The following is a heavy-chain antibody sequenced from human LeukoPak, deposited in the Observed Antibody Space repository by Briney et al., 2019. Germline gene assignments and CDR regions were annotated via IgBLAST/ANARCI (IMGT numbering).Heavy chain of an antibody. J-gene: IGHJ4*02. D-gene: IGHD3-3*01. Sequence: ASVKVSCKASGYTFTGYYMHWVRQAPGQGLEWMGWITPNSGGTNYAQKLQGRVTMTTDTSTSTAYMELSRLRSDDTAVYYCASLRLRFLEWSSNDYWGQGTLVTVSS. V-gene: IGHV1-2*02. CDR3: ASLRLRFLEWSSNDY. CDR2: ITPNSGGT. CDR1: GYTFTGYY.